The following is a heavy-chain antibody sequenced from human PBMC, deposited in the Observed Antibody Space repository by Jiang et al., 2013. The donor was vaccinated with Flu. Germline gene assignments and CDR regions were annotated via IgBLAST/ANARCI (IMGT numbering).Heavy chain of an antibody. CDR2: ITGSGDNS. CDR3: AKDFTEYYDSSGYYYFDF. D-gene: IGHD3-22*01. J-gene: IGHJ4*02. V-gene: IGHV3-23*01. CDR1: GFTFSTYA. Sequence: QLLESGGGLVQPGGSLRLSCAASGFTFSTYAMSWVRQAPGKGLEWVSVITGSGDNSFYADSVKGRFTISRDNSKNTLYLQMNSLRAEDTAVYYCAKDFTEYYDSSGYYYFDFWGQGTPVTVSS.